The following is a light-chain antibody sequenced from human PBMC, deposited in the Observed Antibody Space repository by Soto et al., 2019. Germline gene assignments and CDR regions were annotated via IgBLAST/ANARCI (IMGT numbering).Light chain of an antibody. CDR1: QSVSSTY. CDR2: AAS. J-gene: IGKJ1*01. Sequence: IVLTQSPGTLSLSPGETATLSCRASQSVSSTYLAWYQHKPGQAPRLLIYAASKRASGIPDRFSASGSGTDFTFTITRLEPEDFAVYYCQHYGNSLWTFGQGTKVEI. CDR3: QHYGNSLWT. V-gene: IGKV3-20*01.